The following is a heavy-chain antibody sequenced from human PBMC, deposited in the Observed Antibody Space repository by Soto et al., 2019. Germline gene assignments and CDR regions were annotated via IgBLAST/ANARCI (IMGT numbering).Heavy chain of an antibody. V-gene: IGHV4-39*02. CDR2: FYYDGRT. Sequence: SETLSLTCIVSGATFSDANYYLVWIRQPPGEGLEWIGSFYYDGRTYYNASLKSRVTISVDTSKNHFSLMLTSVTAADTAVYYCARRSHLVVDPTWGQGTLVTVSS. CDR3: ARRSHLVVDPT. J-gene: IGHJ4*02. CDR1: GATFSDANYY. D-gene: IGHD2-21*01.